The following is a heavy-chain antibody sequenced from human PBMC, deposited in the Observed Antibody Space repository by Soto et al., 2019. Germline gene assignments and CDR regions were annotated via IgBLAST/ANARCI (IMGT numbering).Heavy chain of an antibody. CDR3: ARDPYSGSYYGYYYYGMDV. CDR1: GFTFSRYS. Sequence: EVQLVESGGGLVQPGGSLRLSCAASGFTFSRYSMNWVRQPPGKGLEWVSYISSSSSTIYYADSVKGRFTISRDNAKNSLYLQMNSLRDEDTAVYYCARDPYSGSYYGYYYYGMDVWGQGTTVTVSS. V-gene: IGHV3-48*02. D-gene: IGHD1-26*01. J-gene: IGHJ6*02. CDR2: ISSSSSTI.